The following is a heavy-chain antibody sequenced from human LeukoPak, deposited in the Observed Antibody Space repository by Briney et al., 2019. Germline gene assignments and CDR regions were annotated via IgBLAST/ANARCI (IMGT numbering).Heavy chain of an antibody. J-gene: IGHJ4*02. Sequence: PSETLSLTCIVSGGSIYSGDYYWSWIRQPPGKGLEWIGYIYFNGDTYYSPSLKSRVSISVDTSKNQFSLKLSSVTAADTAVYYCARGRGYYYDSSGYYSPFDYWGQGTLVTVSS. D-gene: IGHD3-22*01. CDR1: GGSIYSGDYY. CDR2: IYFNGDT. V-gene: IGHV4-30-4*08. CDR3: ARGRGYYYDSSGYYSPFDY.